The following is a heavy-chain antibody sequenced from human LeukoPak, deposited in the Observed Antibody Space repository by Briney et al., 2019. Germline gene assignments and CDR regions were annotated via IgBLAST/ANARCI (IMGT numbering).Heavy chain of an antibody. J-gene: IGHJ4*02. V-gene: IGHV3-74*01. CDR3: AIGGTYGSGS. Sequence: GGSLRLPCAASGFTFANTWMHWVRQAPGKGLVWASLINNDGSTTNYADSVKGRFTISRDNAKNTVYLQMNSLRVEDTAVYYCAIGGTYGSGSWGQGTLVTVSS. CDR1: GFTFANTW. CDR2: INNDGSTT. D-gene: IGHD3-10*01.